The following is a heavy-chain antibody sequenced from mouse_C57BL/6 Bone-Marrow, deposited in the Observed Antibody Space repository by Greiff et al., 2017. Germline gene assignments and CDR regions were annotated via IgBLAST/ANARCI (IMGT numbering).Heavy chain of an antibody. CDR2: ISSGSSTI. Sequence: EVKLVESGGGLVKPGGSLKLSCAASGFTFSDYGMHWVRQAPEKGLEWVAYISSGSSTIYYADTVKGRFTISRDNAKNTLFLQMPSLRSEVTAMYYCARGYYVDYWGQGTTLTVSS. CDR1: GFTFSDYG. V-gene: IGHV5-17*01. J-gene: IGHJ2*01. CDR3: ARGYYVDY.